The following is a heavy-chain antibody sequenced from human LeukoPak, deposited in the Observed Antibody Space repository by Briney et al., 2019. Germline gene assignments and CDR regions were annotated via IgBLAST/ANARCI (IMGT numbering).Heavy chain of an antibody. D-gene: IGHD3-10*01. CDR3: ARDSNPYYYVSGSDY. CDR1: GFTFDDYG. V-gene: IGHV3-20*04. CDR2: INWNGGST. J-gene: IGHJ4*02. Sequence: GGSLRLSCAASGFTFDDYGMSWVRQVPGKGLEWVSGINWNGGSTVYAESVKGRFTISRDNAKHCLYLQMNSLRAEDTALYYCARDSNPYYYVSGSDYWGQGTLVIVSS.